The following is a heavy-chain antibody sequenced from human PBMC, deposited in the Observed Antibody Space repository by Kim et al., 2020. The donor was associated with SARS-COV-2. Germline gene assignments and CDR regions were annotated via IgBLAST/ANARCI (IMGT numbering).Heavy chain of an antibody. Sequence: SQTLSLTCAISGDSVSSYTAVWSWIRQSPSRGLEWLGRTYYRSMWHYDYAASVKSRIIINADTSKNQFSLQLNSVTPEDTAVYYCARGIPTRTDFFDHWSQGALVTVSS. J-gene: IGHJ4*02. D-gene: IGHD2-8*02. V-gene: IGHV6-1*01. CDR3: ARGIPTRTDFFDH. CDR1: GDSVSSYTAV. CDR2: TYYRSMWHY.